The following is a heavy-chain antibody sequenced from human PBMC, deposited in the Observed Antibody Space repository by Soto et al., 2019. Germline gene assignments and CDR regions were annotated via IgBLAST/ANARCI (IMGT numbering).Heavy chain of an antibody. CDR1: GYTFTSYG. Sequence: GASVKVSCKASGYTFTSYGISWVRQAPGQGLEWMGWISAYNGNTNYAQKLQGRVTMTTDTSTSTAYMELRSLRSDDTAVYYCARDHRKGGLVVVAANVWGQGTMVTVSS. CDR3: ARDHRKGGLVVVAANV. V-gene: IGHV1-18*01. J-gene: IGHJ3*01. D-gene: IGHD2-15*01. CDR2: ISAYNGNT.